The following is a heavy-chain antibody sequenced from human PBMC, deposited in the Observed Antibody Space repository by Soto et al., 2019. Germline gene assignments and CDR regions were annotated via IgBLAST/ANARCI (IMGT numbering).Heavy chain of an antibody. CDR3: ARARYYYDSSGYDDAFDI. J-gene: IGHJ3*02. CDR1: GFTFSSYW. Sequence: GSLRLSCAASGFTFSSYWMSWVRQAPGKGLEWVANIKQDGSEKYYVDSVKGRFTISRDNAKNSLYLQMNSLRAEDTAVYYCARARYYYDSSGYDDAFDIWGQGTMVTVSS. V-gene: IGHV3-7*01. D-gene: IGHD3-22*01. CDR2: IKQDGSEK.